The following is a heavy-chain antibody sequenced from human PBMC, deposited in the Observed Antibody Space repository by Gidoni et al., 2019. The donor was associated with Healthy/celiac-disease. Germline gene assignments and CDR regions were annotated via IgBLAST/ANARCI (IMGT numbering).Heavy chain of an antibody. CDR1: GGSISSSSYY. D-gene: IGHD3-3*01. CDR3: AREIFGITIFGVVLDAFDY. J-gene: IGHJ4*02. CDR2: IYYSGST. Sequence: QLQLQESGPGLVKPSETLSLTCTVSGGSISSSSYYWGWIRQPPGKGLEWIGSIYYSGSTYHNPSLKSRVTISVDTSKNQFSLKLSSVTAADTAVYYCAREIFGITIFGVVLDAFDYWGQGTLVTVSS. V-gene: IGHV4-39*01.